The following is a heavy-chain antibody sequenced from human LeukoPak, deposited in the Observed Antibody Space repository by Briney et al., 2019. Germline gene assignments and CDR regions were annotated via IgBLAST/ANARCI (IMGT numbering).Heavy chain of an antibody. Sequence: GASVKVSCKASGYTFTSYGISWVRQAPGQGLEWMGWSSAYNGNTNYAQKLQGRVTMTTDTSTSTAYTELRSLRSDDTAVYYCARISDWSDIVVVPAALLLDYWGQGTLVTVSS. CDR3: ARISDWSDIVVVPAALLLDY. CDR1: GYTFTSYG. D-gene: IGHD2-2*02. CDR2: SSAYNGNT. V-gene: IGHV1-18*01. J-gene: IGHJ4*02.